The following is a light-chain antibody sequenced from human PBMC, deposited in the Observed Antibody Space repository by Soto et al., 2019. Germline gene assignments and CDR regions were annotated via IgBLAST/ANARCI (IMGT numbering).Light chain of an antibody. J-gene: IGLJ3*02. CDR1: SGDVGGYNY. CDR2: EVN. Sequence: QSALTQPASVSGSPGQSITISCTGTSGDVGGYNYVSWYQLDPGKAPKLIIYEVNNRPSGVSNRFSGSKSGNTASLTISGLKAEAEADYYCTSYTSSGPWVFGGGTKLTVL. V-gene: IGLV2-14*01. CDR3: TSYTSSGPWV.